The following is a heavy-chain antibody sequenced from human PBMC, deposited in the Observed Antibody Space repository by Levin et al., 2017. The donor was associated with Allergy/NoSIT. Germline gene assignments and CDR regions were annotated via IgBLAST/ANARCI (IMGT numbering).Heavy chain of an antibody. CDR3: ARVRGGGDSSGRWFDP. V-gene: IGHV1-69*13. J-gene: IGHJ5*02. Sequence: SVKVSCKASGGTFSSYAISWVRQAPGQGLEWMGGIIPIFGTANYAQKFQGRVTITADESTSTAYMELSSLRSEDTAVYYCARVRGGGDSSGRWFDPWGQGTLVTVSS. CDR2: IIPIFGTA. CDR1: GGTFSSYA. D-gene: IGHD6-6*01.